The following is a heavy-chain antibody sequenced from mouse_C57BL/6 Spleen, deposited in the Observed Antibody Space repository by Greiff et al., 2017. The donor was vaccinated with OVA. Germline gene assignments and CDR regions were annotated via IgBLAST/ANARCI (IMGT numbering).Heavy chain of an antibody. D-gene: IGHD2-4*01. CDR3: ARGYDYAPYYYAMDY. Sequence: EVQRVESGPVLVKPGASVKMSCKASGYTFTDYYMNWVKQSHGKSLEWIGVINPYNGGTSYNQKFKGKATLTVDKSSSTAYMELNSLTSEDSAVYYCARGYDYAPYYYAMDYWGQGTSVTVSS. CDR2: INPYNGGT. CDR1: GYTFTDYY. J-gene: IGHJ4*01. V-gene: IGHV1-19*01.